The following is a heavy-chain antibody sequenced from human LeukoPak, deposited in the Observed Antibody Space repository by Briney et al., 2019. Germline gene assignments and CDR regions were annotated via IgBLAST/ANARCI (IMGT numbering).Heavy chain of an antibody. CDR3: ARDLNPVVAAIPYYFDY. CDR2: INPNSGGT. J-gene: IGHJ4*02. Sequence: ASVTVSCKASGYTFTGYYMHWVRQAPGQGLEWMGWINPNSGGTNYAQKFQVRGTMTRDTSISTAYMELSRLRSDDTAVYYCARDLNPVVAAIPYYFDYWGQGTLVTVSS. V-gene: IGHV1-2*02. CDR1: GYTFTGYY. D-gene: IGHD2-15*01.